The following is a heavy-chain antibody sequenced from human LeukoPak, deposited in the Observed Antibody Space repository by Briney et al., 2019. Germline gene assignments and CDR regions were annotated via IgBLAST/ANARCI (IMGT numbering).Heavy chain of an antibody. V-gene: IGHV3-23*01. CDR3: PLARGYSYGFDY. J-gene: IGHJ4*02. CDR2: ISGSGGST. Sequence: GRSLRLSCAASGFTFSNYAMSWVRQAPGKGLEWVSAISGSGGSTYYADSVKGQFTIPRDNSKNTLYLQMNSRRAEDTAVYYCPLARGYSYGFDYWGQGTLVTVSS. D-gene: IGHD5-18*01. CDR1: GFTFSNYA.